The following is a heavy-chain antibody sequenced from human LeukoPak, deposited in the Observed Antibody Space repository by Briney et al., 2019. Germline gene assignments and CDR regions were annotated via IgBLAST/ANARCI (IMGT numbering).Heavy chain of an antibody. CDR2: INHSGST. V-gene: IGHV4-34*01. CDR3: ARVRRYFDP. D-gene: IGHD3-9*01. CDR1: GGSFSGYY. Sequence: SETLSLTCAVYGGSFSGYYWSWIRQPPGKGLEWIGEINHSGSTYYNPSLKSRVTISVDRSKNQFSLKLSSVTAADTAVYYCARVRRYFDPWGQGTLVTVSS. J-gene: IGHJ5*02.